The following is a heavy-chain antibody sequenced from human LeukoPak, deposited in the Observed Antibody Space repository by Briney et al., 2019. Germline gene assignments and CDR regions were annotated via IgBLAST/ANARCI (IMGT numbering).Heavy chain of an antibody. CDR3: ASTHYGDGRFGY. J-gene: IGHJ4*02. V-gene: IGHV4-59*12. CDR2: IYYSGST. D-gene: IGHD4-17*01. CDR1: GGSISSYY. Sequence: SETLSLTCTVSGGSISSYYWSWIRQPPGKGLEWIGYIYYSGSTNYNPSLKSRVTMSVDTSKNQFSLKLSSVTAADTAVYYCASTHYGDGRFGYWGQGTLVTVSS.